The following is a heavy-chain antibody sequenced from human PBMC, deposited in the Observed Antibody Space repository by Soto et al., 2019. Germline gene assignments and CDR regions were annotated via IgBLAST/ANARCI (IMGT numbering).Heavy chain of an antibody. CDR1: GFTFSNAW. V-gene: IGHV3-15*01. CDR3: TTDGLRFLEWLYFDY. J-gene: IGHJ4*02. D-gene: IGHD3-3*01. CDR2: IKSKTDGGTT. Sequence: PGGSLRLSCAASGFTFSNAWMSWVRQAPGKGLEWVGRIKSKTDGGTTDYAAPVKGRFTISRDDSKNTLYLQMNSLKTEDTAVYYCTTDGLRFLEWLYFDYWGQGTLVTVSS.